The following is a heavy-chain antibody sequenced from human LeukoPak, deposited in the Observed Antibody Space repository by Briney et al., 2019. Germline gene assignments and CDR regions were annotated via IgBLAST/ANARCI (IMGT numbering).Heavy chain of an antibody. CDR2: ISGDGGNT. J-gene: IGHJ5*02. D-gene: IGHD2-2*01. CDR3: ARDRYCSSTSCSGWFDP. CDR1: GFIFYDFA. Sequence: GGSLRLSCAASGFIFYDFAMHWVRQTPGKGLEWVSLISGDGGNTNYADSVKGRFTISRDNTKNSLYMQMNSLRTEDTALYYCARDRYCSSTSCSGWFDPWGQGTLVTVSS. V-gene: IGHV3-43*02.